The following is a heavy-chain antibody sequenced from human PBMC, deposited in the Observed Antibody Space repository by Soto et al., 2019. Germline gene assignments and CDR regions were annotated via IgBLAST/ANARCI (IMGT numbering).Heavy chain of an antibody. CDR2: IYHSGST. J-gene: IGHJ4*02. Sequence: QLQLQESGSGLVKPSQTLSLTCAVSGGSISSGGYSWSWIRQPPGKGLEWIGYIYHSGSTYYNPSLKTRVTISVDRSKNQSSLKLSSVTAADTAGHYCAGGPGVARNYWGQGTLVTVSS. V-gene: IGHV4-30-2*01. CDR1: GGSISSGGYS. CDR3: AGGPGVARNY. D-gene: IGHD5-12*01.